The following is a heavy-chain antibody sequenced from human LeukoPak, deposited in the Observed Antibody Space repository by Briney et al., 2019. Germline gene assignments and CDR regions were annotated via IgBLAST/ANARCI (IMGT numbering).Heavy chain of an antibody. CDR3: ARNPDVAVGGTLL. CDR2: ISTSGNT. D-gene: IGHD6-19*01. CDR1: GGSISSGGYY. J-gene: IGHJ4*02. V-gene: IGHV4-61*02. Sequence: PSQTLSLTCTVSGGSISSGGYYWSWIRQPAGKGLEWIGRISTSGNTNYNPSLNSRVTISVDTSKNQFSLKLSSVTAAHTAVYYCARNPDVAVGGTLLWGQGTLVTVSS.